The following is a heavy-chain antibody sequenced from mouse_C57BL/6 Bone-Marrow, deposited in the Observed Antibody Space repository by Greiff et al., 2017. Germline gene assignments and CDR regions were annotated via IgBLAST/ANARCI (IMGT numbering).Heavy chain of an antibody. CDR1: GYTFTSYW. CDR2: IYPGSGST. Sequence: QVQLQQPGAELVKPGASVKMSCKASGYTFTSYWITWVKQRPGQGLEWIGDIYPGSGSTNYTEKFKSKATLTVDTSSSTAYMQLSSLTSEDSAVYYCARQGWLRREFAYWGQGTLVTVSA. CDR3: ARQGWLRREFAY. V-gene: IGHV1-55*01. J-gene: IGHJ3*01. D-gene: IGHD2-2*01.